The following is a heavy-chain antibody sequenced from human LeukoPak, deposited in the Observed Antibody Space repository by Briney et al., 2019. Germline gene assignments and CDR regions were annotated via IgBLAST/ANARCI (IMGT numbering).Heavy chain of an antibody. D-gene: IGHD5-12*01. CDR3: ARATMMATINPITDY. CDR1: GGSISSGGYY. CDR2: IYYSGST. Sequence: SETLSLTCTVSGGSISSGGYYWSWIRQHPGKGLEWIGYIYYSGSTYYNPSLKSRVTISVDTSKNQFSLKLSSVTAADTAVYYCARATMMATINPITDYWGQGTLVTVSS. J-gene: IGHJ4*02. V-gene: IGHV4-31*03.